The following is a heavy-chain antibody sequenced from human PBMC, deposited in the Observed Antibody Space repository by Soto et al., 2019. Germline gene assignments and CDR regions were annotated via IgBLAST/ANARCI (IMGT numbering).Heavy chain of an antibody. Sequence: QVQLVESGGGVVQPGRSLRLSCVASGFTFSSYGMHWVRQAPGKGLEWVAVISYDGSNKYYADSVKGRFTISRDNSKNLXDLQMNSLRAEDTAVYYCARLTSGYTSSWYYGMDVWGQGTTVTVSS. J-gene: IGHJ6*02. CDR3: ARLTSGYTSSWYYGMDV. D-gene: IGHD6-13*01. CDR1: GFTFSSYG. CDR2: ISYDGSNK. V-gene: IGHV3-30*03.